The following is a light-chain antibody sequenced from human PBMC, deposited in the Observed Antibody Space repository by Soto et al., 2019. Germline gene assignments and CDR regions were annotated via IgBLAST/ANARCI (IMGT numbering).Light chain of an antibody. V-gene: IGLV2-8*01. Sequence: QSALAQPPSASGSPGRSVTISCTGTSSDVGGYNYVSWYQHHPGKAPKLIIYEVYKRPSGVPDRFSGSKSGNTAALTVSGLQAEDEADYYCSSYVGTNSYVFGTGTKVTVL. J-gene: IGLJ1*01. CDR2: EVY. CDR1: SSDVGGYNY. CDR3: SSYVGTNSYV.